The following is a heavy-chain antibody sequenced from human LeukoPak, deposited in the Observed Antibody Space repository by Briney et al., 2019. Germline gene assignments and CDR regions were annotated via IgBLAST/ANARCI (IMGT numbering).Heavy chain of an antibody. Sequence: SQTLSLTCTVSGGSISSGGYYWSWIRQSPGKGLEWIGYIYHSGSTYYNPSLKSRVTISVDRSKNQFSLKLSSVTAADTAVYYCARFPGYCTNGVCYNFDYWGQGTLVTVSS. CDR3: ARFPGYCTNGVCYNFDY. J-gene: IGHJ4*02. D-gene: IGHD2-8*01. CDR1: GGSISSGGYY. V-gene: IGHV4-30-2*06. CDR2: IYHSGST.